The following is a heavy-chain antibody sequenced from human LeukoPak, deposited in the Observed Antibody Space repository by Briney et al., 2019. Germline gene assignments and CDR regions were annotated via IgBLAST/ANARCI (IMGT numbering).Heavy chain of an antibody. D-gene: IGHD3-22*01. V-gene: IGHV4-61*02. Sequence: SETLSLTCTVSGGSISSGSYYWSWIRQPAGKELEWIGRIYTTGSTNYSPSLKSRVTISADTSKNQFSLKLSSVTAADTAVYYCARSRWSDSSGYYYIGPGAFDIWGQGTMVTVSS. J-gene: IGHJ3*02. CDR3: ARSRWSDSSGYYYIGPGAFDI. CDR2: IYTTGST. CDR1: GGSISSGSYY.